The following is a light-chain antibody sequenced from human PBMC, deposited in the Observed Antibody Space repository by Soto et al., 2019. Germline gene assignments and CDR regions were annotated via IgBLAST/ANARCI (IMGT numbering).Light chain of an antibody. Sequence: DIQLTQSPSFLSASVGDRVTITCWASQGISSYLAWYQQTPGKAPKLLIYASSTLQSGVPSRFSGSGSGTEFTLTISSLQPEDFATYYCQQLNTFPVTFGQGTRLDI. CDR2: ASS. CDR3: QQLNTFPVT. CDR1: QGISSY. V-gene: IGKV1-9*01. J-gene: IGKJ5*01.